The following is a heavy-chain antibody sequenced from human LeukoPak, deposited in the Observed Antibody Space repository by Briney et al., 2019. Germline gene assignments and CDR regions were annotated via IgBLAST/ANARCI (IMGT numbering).Heavy chain of an antibody. CDR1: GYTFPGYY. CDR3: ARDTAADAFDI. CDR2: INPNSGGT. Sequence: ASVKVSCKASGYTFPGYYMHWVRQAPGQGLEWMGWINPNSGGTNYAQKFQGRVTMTRDTSISTAYMELSRLRPDDTAVYYCARDTAADAFDIWGQGTMVTVSS. V-gene: IGHV1-2*02. D-gene: IGHD4-17*01. J-gene: IGHJ3*02.